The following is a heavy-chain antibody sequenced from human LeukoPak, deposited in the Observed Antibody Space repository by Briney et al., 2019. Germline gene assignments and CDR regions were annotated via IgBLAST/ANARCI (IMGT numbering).Heavy chain of an antibody. CDR1: GGSISRGDYY. Sequence: SETLSLTCTVSGGSISRGDYYWSWIRQPPGKGLEWIGYIYYSGGTYYNPSLESRVTISVDTSKNQFSLKLSSVTAADTAVYYCARDHHDYGDYLFDYWGQGTLVTVSS. V-gene: IGHV4-30-4*01. CDR2: IYYSGGT. D-gene: IGHD4-17*01. CDR3: ARDHHDYGDYLFDY. J-gene: IGHJ4*02.